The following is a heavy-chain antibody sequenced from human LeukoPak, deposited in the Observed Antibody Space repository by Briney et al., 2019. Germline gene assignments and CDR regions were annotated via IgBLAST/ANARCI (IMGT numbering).Heavy chain of an antibody. CDR2: ISSSSSYI. V-gene: IGHV3-21*01. Sequence: PGGSLRLSCAASGFTFSSYSMNWVRQAPGKGLEWVSSISSSSSYIYYADSVKGRFTISRDKAKNSLYLQMNSLRAEDTAVYYCARGKPSITMIVPSFDYWGQGTLVTVSS. D-gene: IGHD3-22*01. CDR1: GFTFSSYS. J-gene: IGHJ4*02. CDR3: ARGKPSITMIVPSFDY.